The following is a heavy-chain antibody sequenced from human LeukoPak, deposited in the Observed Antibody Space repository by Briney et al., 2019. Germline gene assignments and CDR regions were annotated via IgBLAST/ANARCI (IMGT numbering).Heavy chain of an antibody. CDR1: GGSISSYY. V-gene: IGHV4-59*08. J-gene: IGHJ4*02. CDR3: ARHRSYDSSGYYFDFDY. Sequence: SETPSLTCTVSGGSISSYYWSWIRQPPGKGLEWIGYIYYSGSTNYNPSLKSRVTISVDTSKNQFSLKLSSVTAADTAVYYCARHRSYDSSGYYFDFDYWGQGTLVTVSS. D-gene: IGHD3-22*01. CDR2: IYYSGST.